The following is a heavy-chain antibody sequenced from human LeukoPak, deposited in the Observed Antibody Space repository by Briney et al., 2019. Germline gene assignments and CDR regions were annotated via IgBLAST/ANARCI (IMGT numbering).Heavy chain of an antibody. Sequence: TGGSLRLSCAASGFTFSDYYMSWIRQAPGKGLEWVAFIRYDGSNKYYADSVKGRFTISRDNSKNTLYLQMNSLRAEDTAVYYCAKDQRFLEWSPYYFDYWGQGTLVTVSS. CDR2: IRYDGSNK. CDR1: GFTFSDYY. CDR3: AKDQRFLEWSPYYFDY. J-gene: IGHJ4*02. V-gene: IGHV3-30*02. D-gene: IGHD3-3*01.